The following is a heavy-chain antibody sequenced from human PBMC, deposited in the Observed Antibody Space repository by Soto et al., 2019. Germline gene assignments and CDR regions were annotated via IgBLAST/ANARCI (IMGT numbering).Heavy chain of an antibody. CDR1: GFTFHDYA. D-gene: IGHD5-12*01. Sequence: PGGSLRLSCATSGFTFHDYAMSWVRQAPGKGLEWVSAIAFTGSATYYADSVKGRFTISRDNSKNSLYLQMNSLRAEDTAVYYCATSGGGWLQPPVWGQGTLVTVSS. CDR2: IAFTGSAT. J-gene: IGHJ4*02. V-gene: IGHV3-23*05. CDR3: ATSGGGWLQPPV.